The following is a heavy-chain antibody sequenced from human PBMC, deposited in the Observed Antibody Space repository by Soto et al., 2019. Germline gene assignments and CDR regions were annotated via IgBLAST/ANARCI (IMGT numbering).Heavy chain of an antibody. CDR1: GFTFSSYA. D-gene: IGHD6-19*01. CDR2: VSGSSAGNT. Sequence: GSLRLSCATSGFTFSSYAMNWFRQAPGKGLEWVSTVSGSSAGNTYYADSVRGRFTISRDNSRNTVSLEMNSLRAEDTAIYYCAKGYSTGWYDAFGIWGQGTMVTVSS. J-gene: IGHJ3*02. V-gene: IGHV3-23*01. CDR3: AKGYSTGWYDAFGI.